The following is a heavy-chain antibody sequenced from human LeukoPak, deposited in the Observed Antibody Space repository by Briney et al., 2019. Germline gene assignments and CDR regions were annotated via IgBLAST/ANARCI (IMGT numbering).Heavy chain of an antibody. Sequence: SETLSLTCTVSGGSISSYYWSWIRQPAGKGLEWIGRIYTSGSPNYNPSLKSRVTMSVDTSKNQFSLKLSSVTAADTAVYYCARDLAAAGTGVYYYYYGMDVWGQGTTVTVSS. CDR1: GGSISSYY. CDR2: IYTSGSP. CDR3: ARDLAAAGTGVYYYYYGMDV. V-gene: IGHV4-4*07. J-gene: IGHJ6*02. D-gene: IGHD6-13*01.